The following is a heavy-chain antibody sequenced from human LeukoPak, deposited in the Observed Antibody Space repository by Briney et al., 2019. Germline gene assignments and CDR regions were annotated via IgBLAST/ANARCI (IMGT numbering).Heavy chain of an antibody. V-gene: IGHV6-1*01. CDR1: GDSVSSNSAA. J-gene: IGHJ3*02. Sequence: SQTLSLTCAIPGDSVSSNSAACDWITQSPSRGAEWLGRTYYRSKWFYDYAVSVKSRITINPDTSKNQFSLQLNSVTPEDTAAYYCARGDLTFDIWGQGTMVTVSS. CDR3: ARGDLTFDI. CDR2: TYYRSKWFY.